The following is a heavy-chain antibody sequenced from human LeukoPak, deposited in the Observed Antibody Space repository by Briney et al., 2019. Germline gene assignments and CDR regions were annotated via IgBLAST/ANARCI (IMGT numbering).Heavy chain of an antibody. Sequence: GGSLRLSCAASGITFDDFAMHWVRQAPGKDLEWVSDISGDGGDTYYSDSVQGRFTISRDNSKNSLYLQMNSLRTEDTALYYCAKDGIAVAGIGGTYLDYWGQGILVTVSS. J-gene: IGHJ4*02. CDR1: GITFDDFA. D-gene: IGHD6-19*01. CDR3: AKDGIAVAGIGGTYLDY. CDR2: ISGDGGDT. V-gene: IGHV3-43*02.